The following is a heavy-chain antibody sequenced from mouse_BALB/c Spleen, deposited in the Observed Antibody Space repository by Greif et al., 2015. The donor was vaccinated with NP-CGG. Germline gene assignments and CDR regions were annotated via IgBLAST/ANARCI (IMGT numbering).Heavy chain of an antibody. Sequence: EVQLQESGAEVVKPGASVKLSCTASGFNIKETYMHWVRQRPERGLEWIGRIDPANGNTKYDPKFQGKATITADTSSNTAYLQLSSLTSEDTAFYYCAPYFYGSSVFAYWGQGPLVTVSA. CDR3: APYFYGSSVFAY. CDR1: GFNIKETY. V-gene: IGHV14-3*02. J-gene: IGHJ3*01. CDR2: IDPANGNT. D-gene: IGHD1-1*01.